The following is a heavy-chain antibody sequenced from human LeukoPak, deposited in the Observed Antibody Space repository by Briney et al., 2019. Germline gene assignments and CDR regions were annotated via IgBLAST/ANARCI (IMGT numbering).Heavy chain of an antibody. CDR1: GGSISSYY. J-gene: IGHJ3*02. D-gene: IGHD2-21*02. CDR2: IHYSGST. CDR3: ASSGGDSPFDI. Sequence: SETLSLTCTVSGGSISSYYWNWIRQPPGKGLEWIGYIHYSGSTNYNPSLKSRVTISVDTPKNQFSLKLSSVTAADTAVYYCASSGGDSPFDIWGQGTMVTVSS. V-gene: IGHV4-59*01.